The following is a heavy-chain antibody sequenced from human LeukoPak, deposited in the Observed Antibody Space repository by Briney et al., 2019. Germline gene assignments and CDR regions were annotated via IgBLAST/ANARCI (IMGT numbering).Heavy chain of an antibody. CDR2: ISGSDGST. CDR3: ATLAAAGYYFDY. CDR1: GFTFNKYA. V-gene: IGHV3-23*01. D-gene: IGHD6-13*01. Sequence: GGSLRLSCAASGFTFNKYAMSWVRQAPGKGLEWVSTISGSDGSTYYADSVKGRFTISRDNSKNTLYLQMNSLRAEDTAVYYCATLAAAGYYFDYWGQGTLVTVSS. J-gene: IGHJ4*02.